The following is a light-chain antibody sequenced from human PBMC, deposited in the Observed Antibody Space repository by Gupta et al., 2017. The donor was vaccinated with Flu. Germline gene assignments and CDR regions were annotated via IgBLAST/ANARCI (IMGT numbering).Light chain of an antibody. CDR2: DNN. CDR1: SSNIGSDA. Sequence: QSVLTQPPAASGTPGQRLTLSCSGSSSNIGSDAVSWYQQLPGTAPKLLIYDNNPRPSGVPDRFSGSKSGTSASLAITGLQSEDEADYYCAAWDGGLNGPLFGGGTKLTVL. CDR3: AAWDGGLNGPL. V-gene: IGLV1-44*01. J-gene: IGLJ2*01.